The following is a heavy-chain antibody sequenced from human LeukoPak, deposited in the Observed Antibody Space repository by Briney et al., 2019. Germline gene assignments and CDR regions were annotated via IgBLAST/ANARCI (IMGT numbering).Heavy chain of an antibody. CDR3: ARVDEYQLLYWFDP. CDR1: GGSISSHY. Sequence: SETLSLTCTVSGGSISSHYWSWIRQPPGKGLEWIGYIYYSGSTNYNPSLKSRVTISVDTSKNQFSLKLSSVTAADTAVYYCARVDEYQLLYWFDPWGQGTLVTVSS. D-gene: IGHD2-2*01. V-gene: IGHV4-59*11. J-gene: IGHJ5*02. CDR2: IYYSGST.